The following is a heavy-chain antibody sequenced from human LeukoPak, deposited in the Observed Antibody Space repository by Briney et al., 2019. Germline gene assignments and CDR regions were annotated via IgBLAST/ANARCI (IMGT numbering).Heavy chain of an antibody. CDR3: AKTRRITIFGVVIASGMDV. V-gene: IGHV3-21*04. CDR2: ISNNSSYI. CDR1: GVTFSSYS. J-gene: IGHJ6*02. D-gene: IGHD3-3*01. Sequence: GGSLRLSCAASGVTFSSYSMNWVRQAPGKGAGGGGILNWVSCISNNSSYIYYADSVKGRFTISRDNSKNTLYLQMNSLRAEDTAVYYCAKTRRITIFGVVIASGMDVWGQGTTVTVSS.